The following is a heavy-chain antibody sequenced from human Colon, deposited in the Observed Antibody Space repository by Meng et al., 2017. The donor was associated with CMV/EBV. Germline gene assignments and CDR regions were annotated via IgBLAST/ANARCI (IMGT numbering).Heavy chain of an antibody. CDR2: ISGSGDST. CDR3: AKGWGAYFDWWNFDY. V-gene: IGHV3-23*01. CDR1: GFTFSSYA. D-gene: IGHD3-9*01. Sequence: GGSLRLSCAASGFTFSSYAMNWVRQTPGKGLEWVSSISGSGDSTYYADSVKGRFTISRDNSKNTLYLQMNSLRAEDTAVYYCAKGWGAYFDWWNFDYWGQGTLVTVSS. J-gene: IGHJ4*02.